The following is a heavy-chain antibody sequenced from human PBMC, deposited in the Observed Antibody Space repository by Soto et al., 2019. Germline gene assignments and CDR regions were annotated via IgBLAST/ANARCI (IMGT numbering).Heavy chain of an antibody. Sequence: SETLSLTCAVSGCTIRSGYFWAWIRQPPGKGLEWIGSIYHGGITYSSPSVKSRVTMSVDTSKNQFSLNLRSVTAADTAAYFCARAFISGSTHFFAYWGQSTLVTVSS. D-gene: IGHD6-19*01. CDR2: IYHGGIT. J-gene: IGHJ4*02. CDR1: GCTIRSGYF. V-gene: IGHV4-38-2*01. CDR3: ARAFISGSTHFFAY.